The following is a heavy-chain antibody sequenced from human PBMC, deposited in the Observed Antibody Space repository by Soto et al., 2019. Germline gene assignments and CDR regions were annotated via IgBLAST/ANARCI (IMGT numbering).Heavy chain of an antibody. CDR2: ISAYNGNT. D-gene: IGHD6-19*01. CDR1: GYTFTSYG. V-gene: IGHV1-18*01. CDR3: AIDTGGRQWLVDYGMDV. Sequence: ASVKVSCKASGYTFTSYGISWVRQAPGQGLEWMGWISAYNGNTNYAQKLQGRVTMTTDTSTSTAYMELRSLRSDDTAVYYCAIDTGGRQWLVDYGMDVWGQGTTVTVSS. J-gene: IGHJ6*02.